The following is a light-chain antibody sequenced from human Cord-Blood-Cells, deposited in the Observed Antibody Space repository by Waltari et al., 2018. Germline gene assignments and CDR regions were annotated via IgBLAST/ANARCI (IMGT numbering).Light chain of an antibody. Sequence: EIVLPQSPATLSLSPGERDTPSCRASQSVSSYLAWYQQKPGQAPRLLIYDASNRATGIPARFSGSGSGTDFTLTISSLEPEDFAVYYCQQRSNWPPLTFGGGTKVEIK. V-gene: IGKV3-11*01. CDR2: DAS. J-gene: IGKJ4*01. CDR1: QSVSSY. CDR3: QQRSNWPPLT.